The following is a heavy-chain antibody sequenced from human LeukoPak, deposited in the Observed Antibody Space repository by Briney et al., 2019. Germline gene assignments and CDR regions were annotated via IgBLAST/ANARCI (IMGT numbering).Heavy chain of an antibody. CDR3: AKHVWTSVWFFDY. CDR1: GFTFSNYA. V-gene: IGHV3-23*01. J-gene: IGHJ4*02. Sequence: GGSLRLSRAASGFTFSNYALSWVRQAPGKGLEWVSLISGSGGQKDYADSVKGRFTISRDNSRNTLNLQMNSLKAEDTAVYYCAKHVWTSVWFFDYWGQGTLVTVSS. D-gene: IGHD6-19*01. CDR2: ISGSGGQK.